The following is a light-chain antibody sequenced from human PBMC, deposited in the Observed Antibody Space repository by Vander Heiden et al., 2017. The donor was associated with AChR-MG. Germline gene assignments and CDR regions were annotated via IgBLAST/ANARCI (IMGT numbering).Light chain of an antibody. Sequence: QTLVTHEPPLPVSPRGPVPLTCRLPSASVSTSYYPSWNKRTPGQAPRTLIYSTNTRSSGVPDRFSGSILGNKAALTITGAQADDESDYYCVLYMGGGIWVFGGGTKLTVL. CDR1: SASVSTSYY. CDR2: STN. V-gene: IGLV8-61*01. J-gene: IGLJ3*02. CDR3: VLYMGGGIWV.